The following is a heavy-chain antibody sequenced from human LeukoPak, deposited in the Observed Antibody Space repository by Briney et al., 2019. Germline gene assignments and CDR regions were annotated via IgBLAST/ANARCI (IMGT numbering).Heavy chain of an antibody. Sequence: ASVKVSCKASGFTFSDHYMHWLRQAPGQGLEWMGWIKPDSGATNYAQKLQGRFTVSRDVSISTLYMELSSLTSDDTAMYYCARDHDYGPDYWGQGTLVTVSA. CDR2: IKPDSGAT. J-gene: IGHJ4*02. V-gene: IGHV1-2*02. CDR1: GFTFSDHY. D-gene: IGHD4/OR15-4a*01. CDR3: ARDHDYGPDY.